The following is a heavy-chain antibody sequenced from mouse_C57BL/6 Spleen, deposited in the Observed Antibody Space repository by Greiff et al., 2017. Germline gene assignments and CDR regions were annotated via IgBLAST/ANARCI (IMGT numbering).Heavy chain of an antibody. Sequence: VQLQQSGAELVKPGASVKISCKASGYAFSSYWMHWVKQRPGQGLEWIGQIYPGDGDTNYNGKFKGKATLTADKSSSTAYMQLSSLTSEDSAVYFCARGTPRDGYGSPWFAYWGQGTLVTVSA. CDR2: IYPGDGDT. CDR3: ARGTPRDGYGSPWFAY. V-gene: IGHV1-80*01. CDR1: GYAFSSYW. J-gene: IGHJ3*01. D-gene: IGHD1-1*01.